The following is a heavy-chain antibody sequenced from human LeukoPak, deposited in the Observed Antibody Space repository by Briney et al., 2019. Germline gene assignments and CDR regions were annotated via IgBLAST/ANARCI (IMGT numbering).Heavy chain of an antibody. D-gene: IGHD3-10*01. V-gene: IGHV4-39*01. CDR3: YYGSGSYYVDY. CDR2: IYYSGST. Sequence: SETLSLTCTVSGGSISSSRYYWGWIRQPPGKGLEWIGNIYYSGSTYYNPSLKSRVTISVDTSNNQFSLKLSSVTAADPAVYYCYYGSGSYYVDYWGQGTLVTVSS. CDR1: GGSISSSRYY. J-gene: IGHJ4*02.